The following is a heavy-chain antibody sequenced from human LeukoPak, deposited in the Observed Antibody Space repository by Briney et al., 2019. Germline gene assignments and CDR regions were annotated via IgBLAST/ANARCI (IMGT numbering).Heavy chain of an antibody. D-gene: IGHD1-26*01. CDR2: INWNGGST. V-gene: IGHV3-20*04. J-gene: IGHJ4*02. CDR1: GSTFSSYS. CDR3: ASGGIYYGAAFDF. Sequence: GGSLRLSCAASGSTFSSYSMNWVRQAPGKGLEWVSGINWNGGSTGYADSVKGRFTISRDNAKNSLYLQMNSLRAEDTALYYCASGGIYYGAAFDFWGQGTLVTVSS.